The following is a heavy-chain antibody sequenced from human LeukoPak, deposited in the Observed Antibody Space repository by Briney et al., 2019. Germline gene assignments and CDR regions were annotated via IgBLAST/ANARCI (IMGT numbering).Heavy chain of an antibody. V-gene: IGHV1-2*02. CDR3: ARDRGQWELPD. J-gene: IGHJ4*02. D-gene: IGHD1-26*01. CDR2: INPNSGGT. Sequence: ASVKVSCKASGYTFTGYYMHWVRQAPGQGLEWVGWINPNSGGTSYAQKFQGRVTMTRDTSISTAYMELSRLRSDDTAVYYCARDRGQWELPDWGQGTLVTVSS. CDR1: GYTFTGYY.